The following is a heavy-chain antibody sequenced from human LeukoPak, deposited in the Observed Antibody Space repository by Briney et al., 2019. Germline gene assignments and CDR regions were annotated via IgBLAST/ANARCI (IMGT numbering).Heavy chain of an antibody. V-gene: IGHV1-46*01. Sequence: ASVKVSCKASGYTFTSYYMHWVRQAPGQGLEWMGIINSSGGSTSYAQKFQGRVTMTRDMSTSTVYMELSSLRSEDTAVYYCARERAPYYYDSSGYTFDPWGQGTLVTVSS. J-gene: IGHJ5*02. CDR3: ARERAPYYYDSSGYTFDP. CDR2: INSSGGST. D-gene: IGHD3-22*01. CDR1: GYTFTSYY.